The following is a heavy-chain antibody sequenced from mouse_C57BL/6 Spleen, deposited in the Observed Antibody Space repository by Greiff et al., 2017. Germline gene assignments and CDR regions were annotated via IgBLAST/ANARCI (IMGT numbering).Heavy chain of an antibody. CDR2: ISDGGSYT. J-gene: IGHJ3*01. V-gene: IGHV5-4*03. Sequence: DVMLVESGGGLVKPGGSLKLSCAASGFTFSSYAMSWVRQTPEKRLEWVATISDGGSYTYYPDNVKGRFTISRDNAKNNLYLQMSHLKSEDTAMYYCARVGLLRWFAYWGQGTLVTVSA. CDR3: ARVGLLRWFAY. CDR1: GFTFSSYA. D-gene: IGHD2-3*01.